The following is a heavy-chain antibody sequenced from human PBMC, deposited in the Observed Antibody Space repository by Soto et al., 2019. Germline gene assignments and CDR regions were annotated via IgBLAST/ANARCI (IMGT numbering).Heavy chain of an antibody. CDR2: IIPILGIA. J-gene: IGHJ6*02. CDR3: AREYCSSTSCYAGWDYYYYYGMDV. V-gene: IGHV1-69*04. D-gene: IGHD2-2*01. CDR1: GGTFSSYT. Sequence: SVKVSCKASGGTFSSYTISWVRQAPGQGLEWMGRIIPILGIANYAQKFQGRVTITADKSTSTAYMELSSLRSEDTAVYYCAREYCSSTSCYAGWDYYYYYGMDVWGQGTTVTVSS.